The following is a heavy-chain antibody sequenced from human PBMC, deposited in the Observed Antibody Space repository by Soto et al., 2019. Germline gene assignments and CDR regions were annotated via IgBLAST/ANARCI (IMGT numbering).Heavy chain of an antibody. CDR3: AKESVQRFFNY. CDR2: ISGSGYTT. V-gene: IGHV3-23*01. J-gene: IGHJ4*02. CDR1: GFTFSRSD. Sequence: PGGSLRLSCAASGFTFSRSDMTWVRQAPGKGLEWVAGISGSGYTTNYADSVEGRFTISRDNSKNTLYLQMNSLRAEDTAVYYCAKESVQRFFNYWGQGTPVTVSS.